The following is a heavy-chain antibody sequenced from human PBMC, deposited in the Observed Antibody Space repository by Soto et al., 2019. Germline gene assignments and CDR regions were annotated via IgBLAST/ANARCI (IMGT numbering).Heavy chain of an antibody. V-gene: IGHV4-34*01. Sequence: QMHLQQWGAGLLKPSETLSLTCAVYGGSFSGYYWSWIRQSPGKGLEWIGEINHSGNTNYSPSLRSRVTISVDTSKIQFSLNLSSVTAADTAVYYCARGGEYSTSFDYWGQGTLVTVSS. CDR3: ARGGEYSTSFDY. D-gene: IGHD6-6*01. J-gene: IGHJ4*02. CDR2: INHSGNT. CDR1: GGSFSGYY.